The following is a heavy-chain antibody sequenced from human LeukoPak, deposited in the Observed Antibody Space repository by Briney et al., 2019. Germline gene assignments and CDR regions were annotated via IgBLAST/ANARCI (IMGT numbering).Heavy chain of an antibody. CDR1: GFTFSGNA. J-gene: IGHJ4*02. D-gene: IGHD5-18*01. CDR3: AKPRGYSYGEIDY. CDR2: ISGSGGST. V-gene: IGHV3-23*01. Sequence: GGSLRLSCAASGFTFSGNAITWVRQAPGKGLKWVSSISGSGGSTYYADSVKGRFTISRDNSKNTVYLQMSSLRAEDTAVYYCAKPRGYSYGEIDYWGQGNLVTVSS.